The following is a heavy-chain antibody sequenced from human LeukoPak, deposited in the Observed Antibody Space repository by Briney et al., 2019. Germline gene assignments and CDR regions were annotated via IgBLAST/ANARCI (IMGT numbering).Heavy chain of an antibody. CDR3: ASTYSSGWYGGEFDY. D-gene: IGHD6-19*01. V-gene: IGHV4-30-2*01. J-gene: IGHJ4*02. CDR2: IYHSGST. CDR1: GGSISSGGDY. Sequence: PSETLSLTCTVSGGSISSGGDYWSWIRQPPGKGLEWIGYIYHSGSTYYNPSLKSRVTISVDRSKNQFSLKLSSVTAADTAVYYCASTYSSGWYGGEFDYWGQGTLVTVSS.